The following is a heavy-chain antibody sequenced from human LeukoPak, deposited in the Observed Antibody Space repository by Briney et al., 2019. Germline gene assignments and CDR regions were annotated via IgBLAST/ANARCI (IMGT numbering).Heavy chain of an antibody. D-gene: IGHD6-19*01. CDR1: GFTFSSYW. Sequence: QSGGSLRLSCAASGFTFSSYWMHWVRQAPGKGLVWVSRINTDGSSTSYADSVKGRFTISRDNAKNTLYLQMNSLRAEDTAVYYCVRAQYSSGWSLWGPGTLVTVSS. CDR3: VRAQYSSGWSL. J-gene: IGHJ4*02. CDR2: INTDGSST. V-gene: IGHV3-74*01.